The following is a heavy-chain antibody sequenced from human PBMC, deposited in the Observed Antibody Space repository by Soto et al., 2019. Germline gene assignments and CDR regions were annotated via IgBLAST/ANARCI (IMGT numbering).Heavy chain of an antibody. Sequence: QVQLVQSGAEVKKPGASVKVSCKASGYTFTSYGISWVRQAPGQGLEWMGWISAYNGNTNYAQKLQGRVTMTTDTSTSTAYMELRSLRSDDTAVYYCARVMRTTESSSGWYMDWFDPWGQGTLVTVSS. CDR1: GYTFTSYG. D-gene: IGHD6-19*01. CDR3: ARVMRTTESSSGWYMDWFDP. V-gene: IGHV1-18*01. J-gene: IGHJ5*02. CDR2: ISAYNGNT.